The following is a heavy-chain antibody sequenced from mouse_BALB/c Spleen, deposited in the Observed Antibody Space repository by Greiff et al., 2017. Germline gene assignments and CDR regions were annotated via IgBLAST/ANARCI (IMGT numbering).Heavy chain of an antibody. CDR3: ARPRDYYGSYAMDY. Sequence: VQLKESGGGLVQPGGSRKLSCAASGFTFSSFGMHWVRQAPEKGLEWVAYISSGSSTIYYPDTVKGRFTISRDNAKNTLYLQMSSLKSEDTAMYYCARPRDYYGSYAMDYWGQGTSVTVSS. J-gene: IGHJ4*01. CDR1: GFTFSSFG. CDR2: ISSGSSTI. D-gene: IGHD1-1*01. V-gene: IGHV5-17*02.